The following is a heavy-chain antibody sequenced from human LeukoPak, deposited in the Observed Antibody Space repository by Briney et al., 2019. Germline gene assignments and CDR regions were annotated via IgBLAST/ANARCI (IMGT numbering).Heavy chain of an antibody. Sequence: TSETLSLTCAVSGGSISSSNWWSWVRQPPGKGLEWIGGIYHSGSTNYNPSLKSRVTISVDKSKNQFSLKLSSVTAADTAVYYCARARYGDYGHYFDYWGQGTLVTVSS. CDR3: ARARYGDYGHYFDY. CDR2: IYHSGST. J-gene: IGHJ4*02. V-gene: IGHV4-4*02. D-gene: IGHD4-17*01. CDR1: GGSISSSNW.